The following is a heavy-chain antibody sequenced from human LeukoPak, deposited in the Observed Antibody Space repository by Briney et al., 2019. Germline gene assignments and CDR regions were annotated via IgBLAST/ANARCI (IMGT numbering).Heavy chain of an antibody. CDR2: IIPISATA. D-gene: IGHD4-11*01. CDR1: GGTFSSYI. CDR3: ARDLYSNYVGPNWFDP. Sequence: ASVKVSCKASGGTFSSYIISWVRQAPGQGLEWMGGIIPISATANYAQKFQGRVTITTDESTSTVYMELRSLRSEDTAVYYCARDLYSNYVGPNWFDPWGQGTLVTVSS. J-gene: IGHJ5*02. V-gene: IGHV1-69*05.